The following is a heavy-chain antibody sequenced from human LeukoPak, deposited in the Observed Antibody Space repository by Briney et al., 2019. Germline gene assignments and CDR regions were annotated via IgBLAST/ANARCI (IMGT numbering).Heavy chain of an antibody. V-gene: IGHV4-39*07. CDR2: IYYSGST. CDR3: ARRYSSGWPGDYFDY. D-gene: IGHD6-19*01. Sequence: TASETLSLTCTVSGGSISSSSYYWGWIRQPPGKGLEWIGSIYYSGSTNYNPSLKSRVTISVDTSKNQFSLKLSSVTAVDTAVYYCARRYSSGWPGDYFDYWGQGTLVTVSS. CDR1: GGSISSSSYY. J-gene: IGHJ4*02.